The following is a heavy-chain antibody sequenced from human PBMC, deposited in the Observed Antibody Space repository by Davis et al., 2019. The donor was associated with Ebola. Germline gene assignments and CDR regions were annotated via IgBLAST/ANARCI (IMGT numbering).Heavy chain of an antibody. CDR2: ISSSGSYT. Sequence: GESLKISCAASGFTFSDYYMSWIRQAPGKGLEWVSYISSSGSYTNYADSVQGRFTISRDNAKNSLFLQINSLRADDTAVYYCARRADYFDYWGQGTLVTVSA. CDR3: ARRADYFDY. J-gene: IGHJ4*02. CDR1: GFTFSDYY. V-gene: IGHV3-11*06.